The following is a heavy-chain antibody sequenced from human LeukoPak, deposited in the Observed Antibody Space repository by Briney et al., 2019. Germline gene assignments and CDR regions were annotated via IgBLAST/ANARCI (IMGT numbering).Heavy chain of an antibody. CDR3: ATVGVYDILTGYFDY. J-gene: IGHJ4*02. V-gene: IGHV3-23*01. CDR2: ISGSKT. D-gene: IGHD3-9*01. Sequence: GGSLRLSCAASGFTVSNYAMSWVRQAPGKGLEWVSAISGSKTYYTDSVKGRFTVSRDNAKNSLYLQMNSLRAEDTAVYYCATVGVYDILTGYFDYWGQGTLVTVSS. CDR1: GFTVSNYA.